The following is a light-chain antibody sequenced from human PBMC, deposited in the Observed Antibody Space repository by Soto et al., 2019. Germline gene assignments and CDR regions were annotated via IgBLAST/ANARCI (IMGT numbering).Light chain of an antibody. Sequence: QSALTQPASVSGSPGQSITISCTGTSSDVGGYNYVSWYQQHPGKAPTLMIYDVSTRPSGVSNRFSGSKSGNTASLTISGLQAEDEADYYCSSFTSSSTRVFGGGTKLTVL. CDR3: SSFTSSSTRV. V-gene: IGLV2-14*01. J-gene: IGLJ2*01. CDR2: DVS. CDR1: SSDVGGYNY.